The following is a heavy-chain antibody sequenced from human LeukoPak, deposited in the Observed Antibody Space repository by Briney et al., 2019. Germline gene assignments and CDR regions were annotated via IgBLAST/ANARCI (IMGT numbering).Heavy chain of an antibody. D-gene: IGHD3-10*01. J-gene: IGHJ6*03. Sequence: PSETLSLTCAVSGGSISSNSYYWGWIRQPPGKGLEWIGSIYYSGSTYYNPSLKSRVTISVDTSKNQFSLKLSSVTAADTAVYYCARVGGHYYGSGSYYPHYYYMDVWGKGTTVTISS. V-gene: IGHV4-39*01. CDR2: IYYSGST. CDR1: GGSISSNSYY. CDR3: ARVGGHYYGSGSYYPHYYYMDV.